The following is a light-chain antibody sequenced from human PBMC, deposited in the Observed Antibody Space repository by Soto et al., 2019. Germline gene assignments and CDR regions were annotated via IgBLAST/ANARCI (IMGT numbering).Light chain of an antibody. V-gene: IGKV3-20*01. Sequence: EIVLTQSPGTLSLSPGERATLSCRARQSVSSSYLAWYQQKPGQAPRLLIYGASSRATGIPDRFSGSGSGTDFTLTISRLEPEDFAVYYCQQYGNSPPRTFGPGTKVDIK. CDR1: QSVSSSY. J-gene: IGKJ3*01. CDR2: GAS. CDR3: QQYGNSPPRT.